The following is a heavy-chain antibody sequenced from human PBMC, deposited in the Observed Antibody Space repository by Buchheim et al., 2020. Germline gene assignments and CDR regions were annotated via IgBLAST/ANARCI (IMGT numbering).Heavy chain of an antibody. D-gene: IGHD4-17*01. CDR2: IRSKANSYAT. CDR1: GVSFSGSA. J-gene: IGHJ4*02. V-gene: IGHV3-73*02. Sequence: EVQLVESGGGLVQPGGSLKLSCAASGVSFSGSAMHWVRQASGKGLEWVGRIRSKANSYATAYAASVKGRFIISRDDSKNTAYLQMNSLRAEDTAAYYCAKDGPTDYGDWNFFEYWGQGTL. CDR3: AKDGPTDYGDWNFFEY.